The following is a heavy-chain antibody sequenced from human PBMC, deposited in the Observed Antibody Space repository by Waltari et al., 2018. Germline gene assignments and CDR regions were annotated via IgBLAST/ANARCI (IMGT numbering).Heavy chain of an antibody. J-gene: IGHJ6*02. Sequence: EVQLVQSGAEVKKPGESLKISCQGTGYTFASYWIGWVRQMPGNGREWMGIIYPVDSDTRYSPSFQGQVTISADKSISTAYLQWSSLKASDTAMYHCARHGLRDCTNGVCSFEGMDVWGQGTTVTVSS. CDR2: IYPVDSDT. V-gene: IGHV5-51*01. D-gene: IGHD2-8*01. CDR1: GYTFASYW. CDR3: ARHGLRDCTNGVCSFEGMDV.